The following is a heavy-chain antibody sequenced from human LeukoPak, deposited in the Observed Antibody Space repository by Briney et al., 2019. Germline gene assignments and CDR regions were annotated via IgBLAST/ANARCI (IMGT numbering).Heavy chain of an antibody. CDR3: ASIPCGGDCYTDFDY. V-gene: IGHV3-11*01. Sequence: GSLRLSCAASGFTFSDYYLSWIRQAPGKGLEWVSYVSSSGSTIYYADSVKGRFTISRDNAKNSLYLQMNSLRAEDTAVYYCASIPCGGDCYTDFDYWGQGTLVTVSS. J-gene: IGHJ4*02. D-gene: IGHD2-21*02. CDR1: GFTFSDYY. CDR2: VSSSGSTI.